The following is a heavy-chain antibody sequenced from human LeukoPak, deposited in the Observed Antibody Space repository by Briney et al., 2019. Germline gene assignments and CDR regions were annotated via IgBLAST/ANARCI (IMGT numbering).Heavy chain of an antibody. CDR3: ARGRDYYGSGSPPYYYYGMDV. V-gene: IGHV3-21*01. Sequence: PGGSLRLSCEASGFTFSSYSMNWVRQAPGKGLEWVSSISSSSSYIYYADSVKGRFTISRDNAKNSLYLQMNSLRAEDTAVYYCARGRDYYGSGSPPYYYYGMDVWGKGTTVTVSS. CDR1: GFTFSSYS. J-gene: IGHJ6*04. CDR2: ISSSSSYI. D-gene: IGHD3-10*01.